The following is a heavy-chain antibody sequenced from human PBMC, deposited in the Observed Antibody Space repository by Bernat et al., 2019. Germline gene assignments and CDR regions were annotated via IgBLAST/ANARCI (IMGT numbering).Heavy chain of an antibody. CDR1: GGTFSSHT. J-gene: IGHJ6*01. CDR3: STGYYYGAGSQSYYFYGMAV. D-gene: IGHD3-10*01. V-gene: IGHV1-69*02. CDR2: IIPILGVA. Sequence: QVQLVQSGAEVKKPGSSVKVSCKASGGTFSSHTISWVRQAPGQGLEWMGRIIPILGVANYAQKFQGRVTITADKSTSTAYMELSSMRSEDTAVYYCSTGYYYGAGSQSYYFYGMAVWGQGSTVTVSS.